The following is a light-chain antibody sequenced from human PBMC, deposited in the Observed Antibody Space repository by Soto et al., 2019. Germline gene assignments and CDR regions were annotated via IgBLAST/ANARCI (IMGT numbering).Light chain of an antibody. J-gene: IGLJ1*01. V-gene: IGLV2-23*01. CDR2: ETK. CDR3: CSYAGSSTYV. CDR1: SSDIGESNY. Sequence: QSALTQPASVSGSPGQSITISCTGTSSDIGESNYVSWYQQHPGRAPRLLIYETKKRPSGIPNRFSGSKSGNTASLTISGLQAEDEAEYSCCSYAGSSTYVFGTGTKLTVL.